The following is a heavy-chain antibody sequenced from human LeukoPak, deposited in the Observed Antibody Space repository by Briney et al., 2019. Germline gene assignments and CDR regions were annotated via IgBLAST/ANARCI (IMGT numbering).Heavy chain of an antibody. CDR2: IKQDGSEK. V-gene: IGHV3-7*01. CDR3: ASGESTYYHDSSGYY. CDR1: GFTFSNFW. J-gene: IGHJ4*02. Sequence: PGGSLRLSCAASGFTFSNFWVTWVRQAPGKGLEWVASIKQDGSEKYYVDSVKGRFTISRDNAKNSLFLQMNRLRAEDTAVYYCASGESTYYHDSSGYYWGQGTLVTVSS. D-gene: IGHD3-22*01.